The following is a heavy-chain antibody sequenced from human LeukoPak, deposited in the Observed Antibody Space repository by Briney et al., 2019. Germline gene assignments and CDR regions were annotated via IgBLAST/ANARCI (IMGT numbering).Heavy chain of an antibody. CDR2: INAGNGNT. Sequence: ASVKVSCKASGYTFTSYAMHWVRQAPGQRLEWMGWINAGNGNTKYSQKFQGRVTITRDTSASTAYMELSSLRSEDTAVYYCKVYDYVWGSFDYWGQGTLVTVSS. CDR3: KVYDYVWGSFDY. D-gene: IGHD3-16*01. J-gene: IGHJ4*02. V-gene: IGHV1-3*01. CDR1: GYTFTSYA.